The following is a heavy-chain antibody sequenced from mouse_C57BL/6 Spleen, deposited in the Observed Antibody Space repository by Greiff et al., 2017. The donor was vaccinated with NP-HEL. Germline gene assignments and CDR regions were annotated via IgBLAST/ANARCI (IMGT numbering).Heavy chain of an antibody. D-gene: IGHD1-1*01. CDR2: IDPEDGDT. Sequence: VHVKQSGAELVRPGASVKLSCTASGFNIKDYYMHWVKQRPEQGLEWIGRIDPEDGDTEYAPKFQGKATMTADTSSNTAYLQLSSLTSEDTAVYYCTTGSPYITTVVGDYWGQGTTLTFSS. J-gene: IGHJ2*01. V-gene: IGHV14-1*01. CDR3: TTGSPYITTVVGDY. CDR1: GFNIKDYY.